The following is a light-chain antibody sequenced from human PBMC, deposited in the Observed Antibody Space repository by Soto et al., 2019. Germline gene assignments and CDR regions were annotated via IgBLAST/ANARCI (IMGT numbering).Light chain of an antibody. J-gene: IGLJ2*01. CDR2: DVT. CDR1: SSDVGRYDY. Sequence: QSVLTQPASVSGSPGQSITISCTGTSSDVGRYDYVSWSQQHPGRAPKLLIYDVTNRPSGVSTRFSGSKSGNTASLTISGLQPEDEADYYCSSYTTNSVVIFGGWTKLTVL. V-gene: IGLV2-14*01. CDR3: SSYTTNSVVI.